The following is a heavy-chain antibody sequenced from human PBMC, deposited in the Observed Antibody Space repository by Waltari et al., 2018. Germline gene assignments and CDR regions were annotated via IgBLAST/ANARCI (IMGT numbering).Heavy chain of an antibody. CDR1: GYSISSGYD. Sequence: QVQLQESGPGLVKPSETLSLTCAVSGYSISSGYDWGWIRQPPGKGLEWIGSIYHSGSTYYNPSLKSRVTISVDTSKNQFSLKLSSVTAADTAVYYCARAVVVVAASNWFDPWGQGTLVTVSS. V-gene: IGHV4-38-2*01. CDR3: ARAVVVVAASNWFDP. CDR2: IYHSGST. J-gene: IGHJ5*02. D-gene: IGHD2-15*01.